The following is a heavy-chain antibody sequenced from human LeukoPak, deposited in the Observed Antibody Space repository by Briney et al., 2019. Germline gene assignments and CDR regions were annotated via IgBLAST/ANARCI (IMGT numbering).Heavy chain of an antibody. V-gene: IGHV1-2*02. CDR2: INPNSGGT. CDR1: GYTFTGYY. D-gene: IGHD2-21*01. J-gene: IGHJ3*01. Sequence: ASVKVSCKASGYTFTGYYMHWVRQAPGQGLEWMGWINPNSGGTNYAQKFQGRVTMTRDTSISTAYMELSRLRSDDTAVYYCAKGKVNHDGALDAWGQGTLVTVSS. CDR3: AKGKVNHDGALDA.